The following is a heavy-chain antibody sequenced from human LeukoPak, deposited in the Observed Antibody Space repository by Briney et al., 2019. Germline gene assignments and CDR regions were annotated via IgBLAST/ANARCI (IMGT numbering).Heavy chain of an antibody. CDR1: GGSLTDYY. V-gene: IGHV4-34*01. J-gene: IGHJ5*02. Sequence: SETLSLTCAVFGGSLTDYYWSWIRQPPGKGLEWIGEITHSGVTNYNSSLKSRVTISVDTSKNQFSLSLTSVTAADTAIYYCSRRGQWLGRWFDPWGQGTLVTVSS. CDR3: SRRGQWLGRWFDP. CDR2: ITHSGVT. D-gene: IGHD6-19*01.